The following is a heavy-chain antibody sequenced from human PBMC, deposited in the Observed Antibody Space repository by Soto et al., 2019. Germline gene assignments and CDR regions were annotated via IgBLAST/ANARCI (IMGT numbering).Heavy chain of an antibody. CDR1: GGSISTYY. D-gene: IGHD6-19*01. V-gene: IGHV4-59*01. CDR3: ARVGLAGLGLDV. J-gene: IGHJ6*02. Sequence: PSETLSLTCTVSGGSISTYYWSWIRQPPGKGLEWIGYVSNSGITNINPSLKSRVTISIDTSKNQFSLNLISVSAADTAVYFCARVGLAGLGLDVWGQGTTVTVSS. CDR2: VSNSGIT.